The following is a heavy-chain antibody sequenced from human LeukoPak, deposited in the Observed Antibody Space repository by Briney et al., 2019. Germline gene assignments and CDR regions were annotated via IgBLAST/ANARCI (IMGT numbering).Heavy chain of an antibody. CDR2: IIATGGGT. D-gene: IGHD6-6*01. J-gene: IGHJ4*02. Sequence: GASLRLSCAASGFTFSSYAMSWVRQAPGKWLEWVSSIIATGGGTVYADSVKGRFTISRDNSENILLLQMNSLRADDTAVYYCAKDWATLPSRLSPFDSWGQGILVTVSS. CDR3: AKDWATLPSRLSPFDS. CDR1: GFTFSSYA. V-gene: IGHV3-23*01.